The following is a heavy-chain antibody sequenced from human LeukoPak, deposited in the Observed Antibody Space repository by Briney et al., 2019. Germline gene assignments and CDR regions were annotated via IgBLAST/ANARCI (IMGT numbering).Heavy chain of an antibody. J-gene: IGHJ1*01. Sequence: SGTLSLTCTVSGGSITSYYWSWIRQPPGKGLEWIGYIYYSGSTNYNPSLKSRVIISVETSKNQFSLKLSSVTAADTAVYYCARYVVTAAVEYFQHWGQGTLVTVSS. CDR2: IYYSGST. D-gene: IGHD2-21*02. CDR1: GGSITSYY. V-gene: IGHV4-59*01. CDR3: ARYVVTAAVEYFQH.